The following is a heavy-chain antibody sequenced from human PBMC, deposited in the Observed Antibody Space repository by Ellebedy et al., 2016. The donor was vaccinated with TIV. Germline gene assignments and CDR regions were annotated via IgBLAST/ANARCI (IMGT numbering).Heavy chain of an antibody. D-gene: IGHD3-10*01. J-gene: IGHJ4*02. CDR1: GFTFSSYA. V-gene: IGHV3-23*01. CDR3: AKYVGSGSSKTPYFDY. CDR2: ISGSGGST. Sequence: GESLKISXAASGFTFSSYAMSWVRQAPGKGLEWVSAISGSGGSTYYADSVKGRFTISRDNSKNTLYLQMNSLRAEDTAVYYCAKYVGSGSSKTPYFDYWGQGTLVTVSS.